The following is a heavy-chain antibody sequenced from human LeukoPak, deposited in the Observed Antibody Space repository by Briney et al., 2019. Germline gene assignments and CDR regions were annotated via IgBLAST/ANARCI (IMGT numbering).Heavy chain of an antibody. CDR3: ARHRILNDHSLRY. CDR2: VYYTGIT. Sequence: SETLSLTCTLSGGSLTTNTFYWGWIRQPPGKGLEWIGTVYYTGITHYNPSLKSRITISVDTSKNHFSLNLTSVTAADTAVYFCARHRILNDHSLRYWGQGLLVTVSS. J-gene: IGHJ4*02. D-gene: IGHD1-1*01. V-gene: IGHV4-39*01. CDR1: GGSLTTNTFY.